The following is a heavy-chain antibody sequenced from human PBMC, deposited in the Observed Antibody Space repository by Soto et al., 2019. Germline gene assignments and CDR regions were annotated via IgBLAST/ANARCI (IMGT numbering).Heavy chain of an antibody. CDR2: INTDGSNT. CDR1: GLTFNRYW. V-gene: IGHV3-74*01. CDR3: AREFCSGGNCYTYYFDP. J-gene: IGHJ5*02. D-gene: IGHD2-15*01. Sequence: LRLSCAASGLTFNRYWMHWVRHAPGKGLVWVSHINTDGSNTNYADSVKGRFTISRDNAKSTLFLQMNSLRDEDTAVYYCAREFCSGGNCYTYYFDPWGQGIPVTAPQ.